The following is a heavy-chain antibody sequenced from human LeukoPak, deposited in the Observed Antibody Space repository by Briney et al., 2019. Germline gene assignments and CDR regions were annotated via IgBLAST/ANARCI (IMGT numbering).Heavy chain of an antibody. Sequence: GGSLRLSCAASGFSFSSYAMSWVRQAPGKGLEWVAHISGSGGNTYYVDSVKGRFTISRDNSKNTLNLQMNSLRAEDTAVYYCAKHVGPTGQRDPLFDYWGQGTLVIVSS. V-gene: IGHV3-23*01. D-gene: IGHD1-26*01. J-gene: IGHJ4*02. CDR1: GFSFSSYA. CDR3: AKHVGPTGQRDPLFDY. CDR2: ISGSGGNT.